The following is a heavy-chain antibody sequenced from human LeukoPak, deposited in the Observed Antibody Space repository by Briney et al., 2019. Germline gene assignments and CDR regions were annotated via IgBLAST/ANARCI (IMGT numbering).Heavy chain of an antibody. CDR3: TRGNFFGYYFDS. Sequence: SETLSLTCVVYGGSFSGYYWSWIRQPPGKGLEWIGEINHSGGPNYNPSLKSRVTISVDTSKNQFSLKLSSVTAADTALYYCTRGNFFGYYFDSWGQGSLATVSS. J-gene: IGHJ4*02. V-gene: IGHV4-34*01. D-gene: IGHD3-10*01. CDR1: GGSFSGYY. CDR2: INHSGGP.